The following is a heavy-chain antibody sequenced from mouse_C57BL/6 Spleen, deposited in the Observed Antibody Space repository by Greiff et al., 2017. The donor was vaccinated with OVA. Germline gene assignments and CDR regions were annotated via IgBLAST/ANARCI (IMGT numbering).Heavy chain of an antibody. CDR2: INPSNGYT. CDR3: ARGITTAPGYFDV. D-gene: IGHD1-2*01. CDR1: GYTFTSYW. Sequence: VKLMESGAELAKPGASVKLSCKASGYTFTSYWMNWVKQRPGQGLEWIGYINPSNGYTKYNQKFKDKATLTADKSSSTAYMQLSSLTYEDSAFYYCARGITTAPGYFDVWGTGATVTVAS. V-gene: IGHV1-7*01. J-gene: IGHJ1*03.